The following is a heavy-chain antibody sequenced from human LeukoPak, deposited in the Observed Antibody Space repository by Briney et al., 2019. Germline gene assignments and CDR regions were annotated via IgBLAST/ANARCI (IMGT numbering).Heavy chain of an antibody. V-gene: IGHV1-8*03. CDR1: GYTFTGYY. J-gene: IGHJ5*02. CDR3: ARGRFGGYCSSTSCYTGVRFDP. Sequence: ASVKVSCKASGYTFTGYYMHWVRQAPGQGLEWMGWINPNSGNTGYAQKFQGRVTITRNTSISTAYMELSSLRSEDTAVYYCARGRFGGYCSSTSCYTGVRFDPWGQGTLVTVSS. D-gene: IGHD2-2*02. CDR2: INPNSGNT.